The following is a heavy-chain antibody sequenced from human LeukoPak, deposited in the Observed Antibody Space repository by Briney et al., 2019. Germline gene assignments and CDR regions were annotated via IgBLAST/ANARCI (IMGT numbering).Heavy chain of an antibody. J-gene: IGHJ6*02. D-gene: IGHD3-9*01. CDR1: GYTFTNYD. CDR2: MSPNNGNT. CDR3: ASSLRYFDYYYGMDV. V-gene: IGHV1-8*01. Sequence: ASVKVSCKASGYTFTNYDINWVRQATGQGLEWMGWMSPNNGNTGYAQNFQGRVTMTRNTSISTAYMELSSLRSEDTAVYYCASSLRYFDYYYGMDVWGQGTTVTVSS.